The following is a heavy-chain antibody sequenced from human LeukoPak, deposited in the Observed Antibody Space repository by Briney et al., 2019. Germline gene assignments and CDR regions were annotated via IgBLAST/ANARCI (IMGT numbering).Heavy chain of an antibody. CDR3: ASDTVDYDILTGNLDY. CDR2: IIPIFGTA. Sequence: ASVKVSCKASGGTFSSYAISWVRQAPGQGLEWMGGIIPIFGTANYAQRFQGRVTITADKSTSTAYMELSSLRSEDTAVYYCASDTVDYDILTGNLDYWGQGTLVTVSS. D-gene: IGHD3-9*01. CDR1: GGTFSSYA. J-gene: IGHJ4*02. V-gene: IGHV1-69*06.